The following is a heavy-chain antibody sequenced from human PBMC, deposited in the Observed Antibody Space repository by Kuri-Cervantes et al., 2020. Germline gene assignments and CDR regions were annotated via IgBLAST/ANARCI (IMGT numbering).Heavy chain of an antibody. Sequence: GGSLRLSCKGSGYSFSSYWIAWVRQMPGKGLEWMGVIYPGDSDIRYSPSFQGQVTFSADKSISTVYLQWSSLKASDTAMYYCARAVGSISFYSGYWGQGTLVTVSS. CDR3: ARAVGSISFYSGY. CDR1: GYSFSSYW. J-gene: IGHJ4*02. V-gene: IGHV5-51*01. D-gene: IGHD1-26*01. CDR2: IYPGDSDI.